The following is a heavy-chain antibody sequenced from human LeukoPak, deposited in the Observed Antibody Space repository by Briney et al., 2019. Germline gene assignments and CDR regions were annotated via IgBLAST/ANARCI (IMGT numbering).Heavy chain of an antibody. J-gene: IGHJ4*02. Sequence: ASVKVSCKASGYTFTSYGISWVRQAPGQGLEWMGWISAYNGNTNYAQKLQGRVTMTTDTSTSTAYMELRSLRSDDTAVYYCARDPLLLWQQLVGAFDYWGQGTLVTVSS. V-gene: IGHV1-18*01. CDR1: GYTFTSYG. D-gene: IGHD6-13*01. CDR2: ISAYNGNT. CDR3: ARDPLLLWQQLVGAFDY.